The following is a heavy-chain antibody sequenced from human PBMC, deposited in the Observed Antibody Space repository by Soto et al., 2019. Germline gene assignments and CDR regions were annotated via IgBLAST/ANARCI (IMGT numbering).Heavy chain of an antibody. V-gene: IGHV3-30*18. CDR2: ISYDGSNK. J-gene: IGHJ4*02. D-gene: IGHD4-4*01. Sequence: PGGSLRLSCAASGFTFSSYGMHWVRQAPGKGLEWVAVISYDGSNKYYADSVKGRFTISRDNSKNTLYLQMNSLRAEDTAVYYCAKTKPREYNSNYVPFDYWGQGTLVTVSS. CDR3: AKTKPREYNSNYVPFDY. CDR1: GFTFSSYG.